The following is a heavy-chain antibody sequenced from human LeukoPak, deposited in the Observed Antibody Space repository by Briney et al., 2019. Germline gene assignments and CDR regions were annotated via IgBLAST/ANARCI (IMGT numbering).Heavy chain of an antibody. CDR1: AYSFTSYW. J-gene: IGHJ3*02. D-gene: IGHD2-2*01. CDR3: ARRRDCSSTSCPDDAFDI. V-gene: IGHV5-10-1*01. CDR2: IDLSDSYT. Sequence: GESLRISCKGSAYSFTSYWISWVRQMPGKGLEWMGRIDLSDSYTNYSPSFQGHVTISADKSISTAYLQWSSLKASDTAMYYCARRRDCSSTSCPDDAFDIWGQGTMVTVSS.